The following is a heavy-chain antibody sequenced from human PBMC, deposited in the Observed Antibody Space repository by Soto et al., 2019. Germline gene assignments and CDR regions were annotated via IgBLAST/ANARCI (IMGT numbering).Heavy chain of an antibody. V-gene: IGHV2-5*02. Sequence: QITLKESGPTLVKPTQTLTLTCTFSGFSLTTTGLGVGWIRQPPGKALEWLALIYWDDEKRYSPPLKSRLTITKDTSKTQVVLTMTDMDPVDTATYYCAHRPSYFSPIGYDVWGQGTMVTVSA. CDR3: AHRPSYFSPIGYDV. D-gene: IGHD3-22*01. CDR1: GFSLTTTGLG. J-gene: IGHJ3*01. CDR2: IYWDDEK.